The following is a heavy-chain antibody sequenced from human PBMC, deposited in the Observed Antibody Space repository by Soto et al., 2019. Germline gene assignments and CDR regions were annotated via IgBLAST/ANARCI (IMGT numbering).Heavy chain of an antibody. CDR2: IYHSGST. Sequence: ETLSLTCAVSGYSISSGYYWGWIRQSPGKGLEWIGNIYHSGSTYYNPSLKSRVTIFLDTSKNHFSLRLSFVTAADTALYYCARYTNDYYSGMDVWGQGTTVTVSS. D-gene: IGHD2-8*01. CDR3: ARYTNDYYSGMDV. V-gene: IGHV4-38-2*01. CDR1: GYSISSGYY. J-gene: IGHJ6*02.